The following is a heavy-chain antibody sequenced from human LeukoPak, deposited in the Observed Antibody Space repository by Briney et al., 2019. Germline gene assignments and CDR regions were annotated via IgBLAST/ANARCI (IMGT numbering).Heavy chain of an antibody. CDR2: IKQDGSEK. D-gene: IGHD6-6*01. V-gene: IGHV3-7*01. Sequence: GGSLRLSCAASGFTFSSYWMSWVRQAPGKGLEWVANIKQDGSEKYYVDSVKGRFTISRDNAKNSPYLQMNSLRAEDTAVYYCARAGEYSSTRGSWDYFDYWGQGTLVTVSS. J-gene: IGHJ4*02. CDR1: GFTFSSYW. CDR3: ARAGEYSSTRGSWDYFDY.